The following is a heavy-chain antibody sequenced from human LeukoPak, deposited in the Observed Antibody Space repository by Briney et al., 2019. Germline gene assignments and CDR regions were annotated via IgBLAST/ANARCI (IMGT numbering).Heavy chain of an antibody. D-gene: IGHD3-3*01. Sequence: PGESLKISCKGSGYSFTSYWIGWVRQTPGKGLEWMGIIYPGDSDTRYSPSFQGQVTISADKSISTAYLQWSSLKASDTAMYYCARHKPYYDSWSGYGPGMDVWGQGTTVTVSS. CDR2: IYPGDSDT. CDR3: ARHKPYYDSWSGYGPGMDV. V-gene: IGHV5-51*01. CDR1: GYSFTSYW. J-gene: IGHJ6*02.